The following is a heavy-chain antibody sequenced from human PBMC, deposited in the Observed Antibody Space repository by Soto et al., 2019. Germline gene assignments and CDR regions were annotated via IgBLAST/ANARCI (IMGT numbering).Heavy chain of an antibody. J-gene: IGHJ5*02. CDR3: ARDLYKVTDVGWFDP. V-gene: IGHV1-69*01. CDR1: GDTFSSYA. CDR2: IIPIFGTA. D-gene: IGHD2-21*02. Sequence: QVQLVQSGAEVKKPGSSVKVSCKASGDTFSSYAISWVRQAPGQGLEWMGGIIPIFGTANYAQKFQGRVTITTDESTSTAYMELSSLRSEDTAVYYCARDLYKVTDVGWFDPWGQGTLVTVSS.